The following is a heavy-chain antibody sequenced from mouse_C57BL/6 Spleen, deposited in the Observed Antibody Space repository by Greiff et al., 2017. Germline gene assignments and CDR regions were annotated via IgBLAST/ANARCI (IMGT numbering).Heavy chain of an antibody. CDR1: GYSITSGYY. D-gene: IGHD1-1*01. J-gene: IGHJ4*01. Sequence: EVKLQESGPGLVKPSQSLSLTCSVTGYSITSGYYWNWIRQFPGNKLEWMGYISYDGSNNYNPSLKNRISITRDTSKNQFFLKLNSVTTEDTATYYCASSPPYYYGSSYAMDYWGQGTSVTVSS. CDR3: ASSPPYYYGSSYAMDY. CDR2: ISYDGSN. V-gene: IGHV3-6*01.